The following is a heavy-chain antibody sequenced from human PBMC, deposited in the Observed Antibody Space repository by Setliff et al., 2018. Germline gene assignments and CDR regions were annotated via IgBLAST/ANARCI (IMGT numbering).Heavy chain of an antibody. CDR1: GGSISSGGYY. CDR3: ARTGTYRYFAY. J-gene: IGHJ4*02. CDR2: IYYRGDT. D-gene: IGHD1-1*01. V-gene: IGHV4-39*01. Sequence: SETLSLTCTVSGGSISSGGYYWSWIRQHPGKGLEWIGRIYYRGDTYYNASLKGRLTISVDTAQNQFSLRLTSVTAADTAVYYCARTGTYRYFAYWGQGSLVTVSS.